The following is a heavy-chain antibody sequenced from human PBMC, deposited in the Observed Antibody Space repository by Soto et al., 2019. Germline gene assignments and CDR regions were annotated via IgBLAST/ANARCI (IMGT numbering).Heavy chain of an antibody. CDR3: AKDGYRRDWYFDL. D-gene: IGHD5-12*01. CDR1: GFTFSSYG. V-gene: IGHV3-30*18. J-gene: IGHJ2*01. Sequence: QVQLVESGGGVVQPGRSLRLSCAASGFTFSSYGMHWVRQAPGKGLEWVAVISYDGSNKYYADSVKGRFTISRDNSKNTLYLQMNSLRAEDTAVYYCAKDGYRRDWYFDLWGRGTLVTVSS. CDR2: ISYDGSNK.